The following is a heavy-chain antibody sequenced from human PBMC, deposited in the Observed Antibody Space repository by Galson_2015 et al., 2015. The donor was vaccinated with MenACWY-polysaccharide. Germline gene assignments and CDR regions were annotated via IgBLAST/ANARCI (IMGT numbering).Heavy chain of an antibody. CDR2: ISNDGSEK. CDR1: GFIFSDYA. J-gene: IGHJ4*02. CDR3: ARVGAVRYSRWLFSDGFDH. Sequence: SLRLSCAASGFIFSDYAMHWVRQAPDKGLEWLAVISNDGSEKYYSASVKGRFSISRDNSKNTVHLQVNSLRPDDTAVYFCARVGAVRYSRWLFSDGFDHWGQGALVTVSS. D-gene: IGHD3-22*01. V-gene: IGHV3-30-3*01.